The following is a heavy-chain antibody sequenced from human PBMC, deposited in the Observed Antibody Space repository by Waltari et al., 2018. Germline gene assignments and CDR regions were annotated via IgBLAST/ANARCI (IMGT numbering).Heavy chain of an antibody. CDR1: GGPFSSYT. Sequence: QVQLVQSGAEVKKPGSSVKVSCKASGGPFSSYTISWVRQAPGQGLEWMGRIIPILGIANYAQKFQGRVTITADKSTSTAYMELSSLRSEDTAVYYCARVTMVRETNWFDPWGQGTLVTVSS. D-gene: IGHD3-10*01. V-gene: IGHV1-69*02. CDR3: ARVTMVRETNWFDP. CDR2: IIPILGIA. J-gene: IGHJ5*02.